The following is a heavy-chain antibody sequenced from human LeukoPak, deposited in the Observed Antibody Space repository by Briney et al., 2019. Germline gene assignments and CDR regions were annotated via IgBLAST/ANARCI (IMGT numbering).Heavy chain of an antibody. Sequence: GGSLRLSCAASGFTFSSYSMNWVRQAPGKGLEWVSYISSSSSTIYYADSVEGRFTISRDNAKNSLYLQMNSLRDEDTAVYYCARKNNWEAVAGTPSVYYYYGMDVWGQGTTVTVSS. CDR1: GFTFSSYS. CDR3: ARKNNWEAVAGTPSVYYYYGMDV. CDR2: ISSSSSTI. J-gene: IGHJ6*02. V-gene: IGHV3-48*02. D-gene: IGHD6-19*01.